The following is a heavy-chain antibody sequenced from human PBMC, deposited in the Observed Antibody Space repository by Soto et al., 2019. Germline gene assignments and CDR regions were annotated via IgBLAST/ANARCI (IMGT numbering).Heavy chain of an antibody. CDR1: GYTFTGYY. CDR2: INPNSGGT. V-gene: IGHV1-2*02. D-gene: IGHD6-6*01. J-gene: IGHJ6*02. CDR3: ARGRSIAARGTTYYYYGMDV. Sequence: RASVKVSCKASGYTFTGYYMHWVRQAPGQGLEWMGWINPNSGGTNYAQKFQGRVTMTRDTSISTAYMELSRLRSDDTAVYYCARGRSIAARGTTYYYYGMDVWGQGTTVTVSS.